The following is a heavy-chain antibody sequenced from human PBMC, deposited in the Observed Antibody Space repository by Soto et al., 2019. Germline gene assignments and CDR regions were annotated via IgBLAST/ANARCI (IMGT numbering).Heavy chain of an antibody. CDR1: GFTFSSYS. CDR2: ISSSSSTI. V-gene: IGHV3-48*01. CDR3: ARDKEGYSYGTGDYYYYMDV. J-gene: IGHJ6*03. Sequence: EVQLVESGGGLLQPGGSLRLSCAASGFTFSSYSMNWVRQAPGKGLEWVSYISSSSSTIYYADSVKGRFTISRDNAKNSLYLQMNSLRAEDTAVYYCARDKEGYSYGTGDYYYYMDVWGKGTTVTVSS. D-gene: IGHD5-18*01.